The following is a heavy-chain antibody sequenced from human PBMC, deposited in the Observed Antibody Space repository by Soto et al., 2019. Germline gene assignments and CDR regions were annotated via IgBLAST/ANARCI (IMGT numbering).Heavy chain of an antibody. V-gene: IGHV4-34*01. CDR3: ARGVFCSSTSCYWGMDV. CDR1: GGSLSGYY. J-gene: IGHJ6*02. D-gene: IGHD2-2*01. CDR2: INHSGST. Sequence: QVQLQQWGAGLLKPSETLSLTCAVYGGSLSGYYWSWIRQPPGKGLEWIGEINHSGSTNYNPSLKGRVTISVDTSKSHFSLKLSSVTATATAVYYCARGVFCSSTSCYWGMDVWGQGTTVIVSS.